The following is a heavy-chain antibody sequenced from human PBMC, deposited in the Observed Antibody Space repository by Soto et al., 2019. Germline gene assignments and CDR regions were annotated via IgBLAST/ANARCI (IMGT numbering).Heavy chain of an antibody. CDR3: ANSGVAVAGRNSYYYYMDV. D-gene: IGHD6-19*01. CDR2: ISYDGSNK. Sequence: GGSLRLSCAASGFTFRSYCMHWVRQAPGKGLEWVAVISYDGSNKYYADSVKGRFTISRDNSKNTLYLQMNSLRAEDTAVYYCANSGVAVAGRNSYYYYMDVWGKGTTVTVSS. J-gene: IGHJ6*03. V-gene: IGHV3-30*18. CDR1: GFTFRSYC.